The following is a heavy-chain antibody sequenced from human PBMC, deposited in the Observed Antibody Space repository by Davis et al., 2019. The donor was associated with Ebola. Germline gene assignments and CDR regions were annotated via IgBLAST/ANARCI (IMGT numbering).Heavy chain of an antibody. CDR1: GYTFTSYY. CDR3: ARERHMIAYYYYYGMDV. J-gene: IGHJ6*02. Sequence: ASVKVSCKASGYTFTSYYIHWVRQAPGQRLEWMVIINPSGGTTSYAQKFQGRVTMTRDTSTSTVYMELSSLRSEDTAVYYCARERHMIAYYYYYGMDVWGQGTTVTVSS. D-gene: IGHD2-21*01. V-gene: IGHV1-46*01. CDR2: INPSGGTT.